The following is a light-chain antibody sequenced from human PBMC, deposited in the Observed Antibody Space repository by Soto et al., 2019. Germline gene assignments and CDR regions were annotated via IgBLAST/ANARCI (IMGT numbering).Light chain of an antibody. CDR1: QSVSNT. Sequence: EIVMRQSPATLSVSPGERATLSCRASQSVSNTLAWYQQRPGQAPRLLIYDASTRATGVPTRFSGSGSGTEFTLTISSLQSEDFAVYYCQQYNNWPLTFGGGTKVEIK. J-gene: IGKJ4*01. CDR3: QQYNNWPLT. V-gene: IGKV3D-15*01. CDR2: DAS.